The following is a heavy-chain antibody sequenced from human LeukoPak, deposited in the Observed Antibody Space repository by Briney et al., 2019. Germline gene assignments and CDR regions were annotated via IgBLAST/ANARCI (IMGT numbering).Heavy chain of an antibody. Sequence: SETLSLTCTVSGGSISSYYWSWIRQPPGKGLEWIGYIYYSGSTNYNPSLKSRVTMSVDTSKNQFSLKLSSVTAADTAVYYCARGDIFGVVANWFDPWGQGTLVTVSS. D-gene: IGHD3-3*02. CDR2: IYYSGST. CDR1: GGSISSYY. J-gene: IGHJ5*02. V-gene: IGHV4-59*12. CDR3: ARGDIFGVVANWFDP.